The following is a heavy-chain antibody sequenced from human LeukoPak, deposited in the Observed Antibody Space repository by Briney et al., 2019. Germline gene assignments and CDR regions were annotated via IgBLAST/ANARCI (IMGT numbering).Heavy chain of an antibody. CDR3: GRVHCSTNSCYDYYDYYMDV. Sequence: GGSLRLSCAASGFRFDDYSVNWVRHVPGKGLEWVAGINWDGASTGYGDSMKGRFTISRDNGKNSLYLQMNSLRVEDTAVYYCGRVHCSTNSCYDYYDYYMDVSGKGTTVTVSS. CDR2: INWDGAST. D-gene: IGHD2-2*01. J-gene: IGHJ6*03. V-gene: IGHV3-20*04. CDR1: GFRFDDYS.